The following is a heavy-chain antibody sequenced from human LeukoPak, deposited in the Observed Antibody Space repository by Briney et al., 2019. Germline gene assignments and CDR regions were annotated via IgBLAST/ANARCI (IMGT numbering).Heavy chain of an antibody. CDR3: ARDPDYYDSSGYTDY. Sequence: GGSLRLSCAASGFTFSSDAMHWVCQAPGKGLEWVAVISYDGTNKNYADSVKGRFTISRDNSKNTLYLQMNSLRAEDTAVYYCARDPDYYDSSGYTDYWGQGTLVTVSS. CDR1: GFTFSSDA. CDR2: ISYDGTNK. D-gene: IGHD3-22*01. V-gene: IGHV3-30-3*01. J-gene: IGHJ4*02.